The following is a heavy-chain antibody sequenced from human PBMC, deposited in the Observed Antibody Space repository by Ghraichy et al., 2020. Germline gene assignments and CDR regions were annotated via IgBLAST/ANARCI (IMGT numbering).Heavy chain of an antibody. CDR3: AGSFAVIRYFEL. J-gene: IGHJ2*01. V-gene: IGHV4-39*01. D-gene: IGHD4-23*01. CDR1: DGSLSSSNYY. CDR2: IHHTGNT. Sequence: SETLSLTCTVSDGSLSSSNYYWGWIRQPPGKGLEWIGSIHHTGNTYYNPSLQSRVTISVDTSKNQFSLNLSSVTAADTAVYYWAGSFAVIRYFELWGRGTLVTVSS.